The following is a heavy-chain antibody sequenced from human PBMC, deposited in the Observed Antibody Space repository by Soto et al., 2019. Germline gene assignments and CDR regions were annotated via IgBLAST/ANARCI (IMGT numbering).Heavy chain of an antibody. Sequence: SETLSLTCSVSGGSISSRSNYWGWIRQPPGKGLEWIGSIYYSGSTYQNPSLKSRVTISVDTSKNQFSLKLSSVTAADTAVYYCARHPGRYSIGDDAFDIWGQGTMVTVSS. D-gene: IGHD3-10*01. J-gene: IGHJ3*02. CDR2: IYYSGST. CDR1: GGSISSRSNY. V-gene: IGHV4-39*01. CDR3: ARHPGRYSIGDDAFDI.